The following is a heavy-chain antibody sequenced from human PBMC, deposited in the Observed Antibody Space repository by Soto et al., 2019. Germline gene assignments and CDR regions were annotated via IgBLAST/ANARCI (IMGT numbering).Heavy chain of an antibody. CDR1: GFSLSTSGVG. V-gene: IGHV2-5*02. CDR2: IYWDDDK. Sequence: QITLKESGPTLVKPTQTLTLTCTFSGFSLSTSGVGVSWIRQPPGKAMEWLALIYWDDDKRYSPSLKSRLTITMDTSKNQVVLTMTNMYPVDTATYYCAHSLIPNWGSRGAFDYWGQGTLVTVSS. D-gene: IGHD7-27*01. J-gene: IGHJ4*02. CDR3: AHSLIPNWGSRGAFDY.